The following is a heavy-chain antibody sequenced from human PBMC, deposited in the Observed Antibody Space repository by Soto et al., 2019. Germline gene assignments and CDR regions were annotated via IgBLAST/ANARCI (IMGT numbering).Heavy chain of an antibody. CDR1: GGSISSYY. CDR2: IYYSGST. V-gene: IGHV4-59*08. D-gene: IGHD4-17*01. J-gene: IGHJ4*02. Sequence: SETLSLTCTVSGGSISSYYWSWIRQPPGKGLEWIGYIYYSGSTNYNPSLKSRVTISVDTSKNQFSLKLSSVTAVDTAVYYCARTDTVTPFDYWGQGTLVTVSS. CDR3: ARTDTVTPFDY.